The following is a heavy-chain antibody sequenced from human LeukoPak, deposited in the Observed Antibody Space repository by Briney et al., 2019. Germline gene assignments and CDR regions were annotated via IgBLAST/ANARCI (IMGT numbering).Heavy chain of an antibody. CDR3: TGDSYDFPDCTY. CDR2: IKQDGSER. V-gene: IGHV3-7*01. Sequence: PGGSLRLSCAASGFIFSSYWMSWVRQAPGKGLEWVANIKQDGSERYYVDSVKGRFTISRGNAKNSLYLQMNSLRAEDTAVYYCTGDSYDFPDCTYWGQGTLVTVSS. D-gene: IGHD3-3*01. CDR1: GFIFSSYW. J-gene: IGHJ4*02.